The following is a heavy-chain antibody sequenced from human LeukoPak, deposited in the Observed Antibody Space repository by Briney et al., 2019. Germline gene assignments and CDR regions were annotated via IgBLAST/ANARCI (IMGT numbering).Heavy chain of an antibody. V-gene: IGHV3-48*04. J-gene: IGHJ6*02. CDR3: ASDSPHYGMDV. CDR1: GFTFSSYS. Sequence: GGSLRLSCAASGFTFSSYSMNWVRQAPGKGLEWVSYISSSSTIYYADSVKGRFTISRDNAKNTLYLEMSSLRAEDTAVYHCASDSPHYGMDVWGQGTTVTVSS. CDR2: ISSSSTI.